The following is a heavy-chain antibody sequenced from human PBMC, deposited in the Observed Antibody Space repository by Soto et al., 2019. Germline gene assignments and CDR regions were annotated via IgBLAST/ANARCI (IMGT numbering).Heavy chain of an antibody. CDR2: ISGSGGST. CDR1: GFTFSSYA. CDR3: AKYDFWSGFEAGYYYYYYGMDV. Sequence: GGSLRLSCAASGFTFSSYAMSWVRQAPGKGLEWVSAISGSGGSTYYADSVKGRFTISRDNSKNTLYLQMNSLRAEDTAVYYCAKYDFWSGFEAGYYYYYYGMDVWGQGTTVTVSS. D-gene: IGHD3-3*01. V-gene: IGHV3-23*01. J-gene: IGHJ6*02.